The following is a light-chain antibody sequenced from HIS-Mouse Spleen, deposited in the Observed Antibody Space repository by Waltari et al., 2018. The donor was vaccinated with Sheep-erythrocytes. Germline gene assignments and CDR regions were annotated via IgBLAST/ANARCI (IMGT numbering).Light chain of an antibody. J-gene: IGKJ3*01. CDR2: WAS. CDR3: QQSYSTPQFT. CDR1: QSVLYSSNNKNY. V-gene: IGKV4-1*01. Sequence: DIVMTQSPDSLAVSLGERATINCKSSQSVLYSSNNKNYLAWYQQKPGQPPKLLIYWASTRESVVPDRFSGSGSGTDFTLTISSLQPEDFATYYCQQSYSTPQFTFGPGTKVDIK.